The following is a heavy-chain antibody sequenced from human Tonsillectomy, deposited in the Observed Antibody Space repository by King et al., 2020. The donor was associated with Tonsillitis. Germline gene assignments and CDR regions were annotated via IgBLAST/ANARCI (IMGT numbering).Heavy chain of an antibody. CDR3: AKDPRYYDFWSGFLRSVFDI. CDR2: ISGSGGGT. D-gene: IGHD3-3*01. CDR1: GFTFSSNA. Sequence: QLVQSGGGLVQPGGSLRLSWAASGFTFSSNAMTWVRQAPGKGLEWVAAISGSGGGTYYADSVKGRFTISRDNSKNTLYLQMNSLRAEDTAIYYCAKDPRYYDFWSGFLRSVFDIWGQGTMVTVSS. J-gene: IGHJ3*02. V-gene: IGHV3-23*04.